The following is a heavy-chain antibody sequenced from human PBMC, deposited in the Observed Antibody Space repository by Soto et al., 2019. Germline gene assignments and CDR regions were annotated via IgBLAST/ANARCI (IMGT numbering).Heavy chain of an antibody. CDR2: IYYSGST. V-gene: IGHV4-39*01. CDR3: ARHGVGAKRRDFDY. CDR1: GGSISSSSYY. D-gene: IGHD1-26*01. Sequence: SETLSLTCTVSGGSISSSSYYWGWIRQPPGKGLEWIGSIYYSGSTYYNPSLKSRVTISVDTSKNQFSLKLSSVTAADTAVYYCARHGVGAKRRDFDYWGQGTLVTVSS. J-gene: IGHJ4*02.